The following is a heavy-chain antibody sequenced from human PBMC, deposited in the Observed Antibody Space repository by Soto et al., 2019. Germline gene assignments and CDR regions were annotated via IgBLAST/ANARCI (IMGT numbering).Heavy chain of an antibody. CDR2: VRYDGSNK. CDR3: AKLPNCGGDCDFDY. Sequence: QVQLVESGGGVVQPGGSLRLSCAASGFAFSSYGMHWVRQAPGKGLEWVAVVRYDGSNKYYADSVKGRFTISRDNSKSMVYLQMNSLRPDDTAVYYCAKLPNCGGDCDFDYWGQGTLVTVSS. J-gene: IGHJ4*02. CDR1: GFAFSSYG. V-gene: IGHV3-30*02. D-gene: IGHD2-21*02.